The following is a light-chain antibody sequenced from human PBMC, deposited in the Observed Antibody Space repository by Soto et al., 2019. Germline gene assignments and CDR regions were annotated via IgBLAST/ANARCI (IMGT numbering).Light chain of an antibody. J-gene: IGLJ2*01. CDR1: SSDVGGYNY. CDR3: SSYTSSSTLGV. Sequence: QSVLTQPASVSGSPGQSITISCTGTSSDVGGYNYVSWYQPHPGKAPKLMIYDVSNRPSGVSNRFSGSKSGNTASLTISGPQAEDEAYYYCSSYTSSSTLGVFGGGTKLTVL. V-gene: IGLV2-14*01. CDR2: DVS.